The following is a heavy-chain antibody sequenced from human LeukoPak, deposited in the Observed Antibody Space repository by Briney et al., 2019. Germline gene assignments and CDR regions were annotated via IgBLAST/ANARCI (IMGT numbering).Heavy chain of an antibody. Sequence: ETLSLTCTVSGGSISSSSYYWGWIRQAPGKGLEWVSVISGSASSTYYTDSVKGRFTISRDNSKNTLYLQMNSLRVEDTAIYYCAKGVPWEDTTMILFDYWGQGTLVTVSS. V-gene: IGHV3-23*01. CDR2: ISGSASST. CDR3: AKGVPWEDTTMILFDY. D-gene: IGHD3-22*01. CDR1: GGSISSSSYY. J-gene: IGHJ4*02.